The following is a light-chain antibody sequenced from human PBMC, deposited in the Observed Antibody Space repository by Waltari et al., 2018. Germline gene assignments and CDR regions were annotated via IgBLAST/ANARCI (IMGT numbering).Light chain of an antibody. CDR3: QQRSTWPRT. J-gene: IGKJ1*01. CDR1: QSVSSS. CDR2: DAS. Sequence: VLTHSPGPLSLSPGERATRTCRASQSVSSSLVWYQHRPGQAPRHLIYDASKRAAGIPARFSGSGSGTEFTLTISTLEAEDFAVYFCQQRSTWPRTFGQGTNVE. V-gene: IGKV3-11*01.